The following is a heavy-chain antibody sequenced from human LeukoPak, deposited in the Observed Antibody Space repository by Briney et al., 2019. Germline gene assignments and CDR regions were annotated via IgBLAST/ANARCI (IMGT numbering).Heavy chain of an antibody. Sequence: GGSLRLSCAASGFTFSSYAMHWVRQAPGKGLEWVAVISYGGGNKYYAESVKGRFTISRDNSKNTLYLQMNSLRAEDTAVYYCAKVPRQNGWFPLSDYWGQGALVTVSS. D-gene: IGHD6-19*01. J-gene: IGHJ4*02. CDR1: GFTFSSYA. CDR2: ISYGGGNK. CDR3: AKVPRQNGWFPLSDY. V-gene: IGHV3-30*18.